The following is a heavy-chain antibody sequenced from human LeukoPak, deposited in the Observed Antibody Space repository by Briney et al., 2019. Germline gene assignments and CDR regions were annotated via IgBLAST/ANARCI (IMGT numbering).Heavy chain of an antibody. Sequence: GGSLRLSCAASGFTFSSYSMNWVRQAPGKGLEWVSSISSSSSYIYYADSVKGQFTISRDNAKNSLYLQMNSLRAEDTAVYYCARVLELAAAGTGFDPWGQGTLVTVSS. J-gene: IGHJ5*02. CDR2: ISSSSSYI. CDR3: ARVLELAAAGTGFDP. V-gene: IGHV3-21*01. CDR1: GFTFSSYS. D-gene: IGHD6-13*01.